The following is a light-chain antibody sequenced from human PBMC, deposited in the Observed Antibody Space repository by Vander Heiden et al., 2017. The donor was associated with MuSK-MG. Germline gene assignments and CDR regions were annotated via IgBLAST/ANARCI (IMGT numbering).Light chain of an antibody. J-gene: IGLJ3*02. CDR2: DDS. CDR3: HVWHRDVEV. CDR1: NIGSKS. Sequence: SSVLTQPPPVSVAPGQTAILTFGENNIGSKSVHWYLQKPGQAPVLVVYDDSDRPAGIPERFSGSDSGNTATLTISRVEAGDEADYYCHVWHRDVEVFGGGTKLTVL. V-gene: IGLV3-21*02.